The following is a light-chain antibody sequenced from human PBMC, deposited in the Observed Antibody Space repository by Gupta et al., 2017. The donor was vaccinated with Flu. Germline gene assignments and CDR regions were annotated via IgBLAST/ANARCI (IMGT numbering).Light chain of an antibody. CDR1: SSEVGGSYY. J-gene: IGLJ1*01. V-gene: IGLV2-14*04. CDR2: DVT. Sequence: ITISCTGTSSEVGGSYYVAWYQQHPDKAPKLIIYDVTNRPSGVSSRFSGSKSGNTAALTISGLQAEEETDYYCSSYTSTSTFYVFGTGTKVTVL. CDR3: SSYTSTSTFYV.